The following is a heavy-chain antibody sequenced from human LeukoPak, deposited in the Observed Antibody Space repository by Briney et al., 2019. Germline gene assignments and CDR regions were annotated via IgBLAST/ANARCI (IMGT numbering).Heavy chain of an antibody. D-gene: IGHD3-10*01. J-gene: IGHJ4*02. CDR2: ISSSSSYI. CDR3: AKDVRFGDSDY. Sequence: GGSLRLSCAASGFTFSSYSMNWVRQAPGKGLEWVSSISSSSSYIYYADSVKGRFTISRDNSKNTLYLQMNSLRAEDTAVYYCAKDVRFGDSDYWGQGTLVTVSS. V-gene: IGHV3-21*04. CDR1: GFTFSSYS.